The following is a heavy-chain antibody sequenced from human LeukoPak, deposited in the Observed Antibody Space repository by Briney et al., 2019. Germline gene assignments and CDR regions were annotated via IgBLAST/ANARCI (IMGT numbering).Heavy chain of an antibody. CDR2: IKQDGSEE. V-gene: IGHV3-7*01. J-gene: IGHJ4*02. D-gene: IGHD6-13*01. Sequence: GGSLRLSCAVSGFSVSGYWMTWVRQAPGKGLEWVANIKQDGSEENYVDSVKGRFTISRDNAENSLFLQMNSLRVEDTAVYYCAREWQGGIAAAGTRIEGDYWGQGTLVAVSS. CDR1: GFSVSGYW. CDR3: AREWQGGIAAAGTRIEGDY.